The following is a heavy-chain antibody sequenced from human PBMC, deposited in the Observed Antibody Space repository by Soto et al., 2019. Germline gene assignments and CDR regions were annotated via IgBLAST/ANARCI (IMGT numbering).Heavy chain of an antibody. CDR1: GGSFSGYY. V-gene: IGHV4-34*01. CDR3: ATAKYDFWSGYSVFDY. D-gene: IGHD3-3*01. J-gene: IGHJ4*02. Sequence: SDTLSLTCAVYGGSFSGYYWSWIRQPPGKGLEWIGEINHSGSTNYNPSLKSRVTISVDTSKNQFSLKLSSVTAADTAVYYCATAKYDFWSGYSVFDYWGQGTLVTVSS. CDR2: INHSGST.